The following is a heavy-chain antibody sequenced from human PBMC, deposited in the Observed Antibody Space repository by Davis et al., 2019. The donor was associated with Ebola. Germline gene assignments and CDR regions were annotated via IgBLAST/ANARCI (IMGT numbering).Heavy chain of an antibody. J-gene: IGHJ6*03. CDR1: GGSFSGYY. CDR2: INHSGST. CDR3: ARGVPPFNYDFWSGYYPSKSYYYYYYMDV. D-gene: IGHD3-3*01. Sequence: PSETLSLTCAVYGGSFSGYYWSWIRQPPGKGLEWIGEINHSGSTNYNPSLKSRVTISVDTSKNQFSLKLSSVTAADTAVYYCARGVPPFNYDFWSGYYPSKSYYYYYYMDVWGKGTTVTVSS. V-gene: IGHV4-34*01.